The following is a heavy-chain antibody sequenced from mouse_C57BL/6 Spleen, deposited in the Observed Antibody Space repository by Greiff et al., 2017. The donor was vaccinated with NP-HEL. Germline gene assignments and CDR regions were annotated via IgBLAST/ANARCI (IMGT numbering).Heavy chain of an antibody. D-gene: IGHD3-1*01. V-gene: IGHV1-20*01. CDR3: ARSSEAMDY. J-gene: IGHJ4*01. CDR2: INPYNGDT. CDR1: GYSFTGYF. Sequence: DVKLVESGPELVKPGDSVKISCKASGYSFTGYFMNWVMQSHGKSLEWIGRINPYNGDTFYNQKFKGKATLTVDKSSSTAHMELRSLTSEDSAVYYCARSSEAMDYWGQGTSVTVSS.